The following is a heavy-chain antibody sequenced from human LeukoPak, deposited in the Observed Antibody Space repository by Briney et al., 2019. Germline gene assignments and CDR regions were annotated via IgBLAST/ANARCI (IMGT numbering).Heavy chain of an antibody. J-gene: IGHJ6*03. CDR3: ARALGPNSGWYEDYYYYMDV. D-gene: IGHD6-19*01. CDR1: GGSISSYY. Sequence: SETLSLTCTVSGGSISSYYWSWIRQPAGKGLEWLGRIYTSGSTNYNPSLKSRVTMSVDTSKNQFSLKLSSVTAADTAVYYCARALGPNSGWYEDYYYYMDVWGKGTTVTVSS. CDR2: IYTSGST. V-gene: IGHV4-4*07.